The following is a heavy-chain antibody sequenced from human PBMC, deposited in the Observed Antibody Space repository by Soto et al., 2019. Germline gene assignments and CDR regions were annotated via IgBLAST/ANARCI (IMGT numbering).Heavy chain of an antibody. CDR3: AQTTGWPGLDY. CDR1: GASIRNFY. CDR2: IYNGERT. V-gene: IGHV4-59*01. J-gene: IGHJ4*02. D-gene: IGHD6-19*01. Sequence: QVHLQESGPGLVKPSETMSLTCTASGASIRNFYWNWVRQFPGKGLEWIGHIYNGERTNYNPSPKSRVTISVDTSKNQFSLKLSSVTVADTAVYYCAQTTGWPGLDYWGQGTLVAVSS.